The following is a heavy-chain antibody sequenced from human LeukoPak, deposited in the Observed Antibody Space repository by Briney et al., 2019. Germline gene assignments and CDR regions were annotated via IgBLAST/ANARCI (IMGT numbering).Heavy chain of an antibody. Sequence: SETLSLTCALHGGSFSSYSWSWTWIRQTPEKGLEWIGEIIEKGDANYNPSLKSRVTIDLDTSKNQFSLKLSSVTAADTAVYYCARTNSSTSLTSLSSDYWGQGTLVTVSS. D-gene: IGHD2-2*01. CDR2: IIEKGDA. CDR1: GGSFSSYS. J-gene: IGHJ4*02. V-gene: IGHV4-34*12. CDR3: ARTNSSTSLTSLSSDY.